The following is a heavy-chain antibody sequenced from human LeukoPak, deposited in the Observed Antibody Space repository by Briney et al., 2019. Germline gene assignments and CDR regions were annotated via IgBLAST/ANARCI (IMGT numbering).Heavy chain of an antibody. CDR3: ARAAHHYYYMDV. CDR1: GYTFTTYG. J-gene: IGHJ6*03. CDR2: ISAYNGNT. Sequence: ASVKVSCKASGYTFTTYGISWVRQAPGQGLEWMGWISAYNGNTNYAQKLQGRVTMTTDTSTSTAYMELRSLRSDDTAVYYCARAAHHYYYMDVWGKGTTVTVSS. D-gene: IGHD6-6*01. V-gene: IGHV1-18*01.